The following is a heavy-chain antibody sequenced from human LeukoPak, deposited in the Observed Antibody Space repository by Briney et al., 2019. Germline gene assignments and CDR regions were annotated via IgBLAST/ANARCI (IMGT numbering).Heavy chain of an antibody. CDR3: ARHVGYCSSTSCYFYFDY. J-gene: IGHJ4*02. D-gene: IGHD2-2*01. Sequence: SETLSLTCTVSGGSISSYYWSWIRQPPGKGLEWIGYIYHSGSTNYNPSLKSRVTISVDTSKNQFSLKLSSVTAADTAVYYCARHVGYCSSTSCYFYFDYWGQGTLVTVSS. CDR2: IYHSGST. CDR1: GGSISSYY. V-gene: IGHV4-59*08.